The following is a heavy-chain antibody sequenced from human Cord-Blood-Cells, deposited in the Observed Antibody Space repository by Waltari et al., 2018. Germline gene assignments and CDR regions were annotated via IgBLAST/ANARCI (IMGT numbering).Heavy chain of an antibody. CDR2: SHHSGST. CDR1: GYSISSGYY. D-gene: IGHD3-3*01. V-gene: IGHV4-38-2*02. Sequence: QVQLQESGPGLVKPSETLSLTCTVSGYSISSGYYWGWIRQPPGKGLEWIGSSHHSGSTHDAPSLKSLVTMSVGSSNNQFSLKLSSVTAADTAVYYYARGVWSGYYTMWGQGTLVTVSS. J-gene: IGHJ4*02. CDR3: ARGVWSGYYTM.